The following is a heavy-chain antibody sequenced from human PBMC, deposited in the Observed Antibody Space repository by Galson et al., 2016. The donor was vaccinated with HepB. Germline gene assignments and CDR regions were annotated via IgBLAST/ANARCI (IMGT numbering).Heavy chain of an antibody. D-gene: IGHD2-8*02. Sequence: SVKVSCKASGYTFTSYSLHWVRQAPGQGLEWMGIINTSGGGTDYAQKFQGRVTMTRDTSTSTVYMELSSLRSEDTAVYYCARFHRNVGVCRGVSAGPDWFDPWGQGTLVTVSS. V-gene: IGHV1-46*01. CDR3: ARFHRNVGVCRGVSAGPDWFDP. J-gene: IGHJ5*02. CDR1: GYTFTSYS. CDR2: INTSGGGT.